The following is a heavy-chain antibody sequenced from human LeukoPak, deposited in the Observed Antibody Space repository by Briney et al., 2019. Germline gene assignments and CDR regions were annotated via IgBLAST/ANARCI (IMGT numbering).Heavy chain of an antibody. J-gene: IGHJ4*02. CDR1: GSSISIYS. CDR2: VYYSRST. V-gene: IGHV4-59*08. Sequence: SETLSLTCTVSGSSISIYSWSWLRQPPGKGLEWVGYVYYSRSTNYHPSLKSRVAISVDTSKNQFSLKLSSVTAADTAVYYCARLAYSSDYYHYFDHWGQGTLVTVSS. D-gene: IGHD6-19*01. CDR3: ARLAYSSDYYHYFDH.